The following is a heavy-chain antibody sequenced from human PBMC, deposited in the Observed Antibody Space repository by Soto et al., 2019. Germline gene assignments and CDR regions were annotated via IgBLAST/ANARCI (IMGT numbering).Heavy chain of an antibody. Sequence: PGGSLRLSCAASGFTFSSYGMHWVRQAPGKGLEWVAVISYDGSNKYYADSVKGRFTISRDNSKNTLYLQMNSLRAEDTAVYYCAKPTPVTTDYFDYWGQGTLVTVSS. J-gene: IGHJ4*02. V-gene: IGHV3-30*18. CDR3: AKPTPVTTDYFDY. CDR1: GFTFSSYG. CDR2: ISYDGSNK. D-gene: IGHD4-17*01.